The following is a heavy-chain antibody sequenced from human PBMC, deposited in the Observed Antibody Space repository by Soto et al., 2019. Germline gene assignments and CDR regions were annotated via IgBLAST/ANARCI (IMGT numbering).Heavy chain of an antibody. CDR2: ISSSTTI. CDR3: ASSLVRDARFDY. V-gene: IGHV3-48*02. J-gene: IGHJ4*02. CDR1: GFTFSSYG. Sequence: EVQLVESGGGLVQPGGSLRLSCAASGFTFSSYGMNWVRQAPGKGLEWVSYISSSTTIYYADSVKGRFTISRDNDKNAVYRQRHSLRDEGTAVYYCASSLVRDARFDYWGEGALVTVSS.